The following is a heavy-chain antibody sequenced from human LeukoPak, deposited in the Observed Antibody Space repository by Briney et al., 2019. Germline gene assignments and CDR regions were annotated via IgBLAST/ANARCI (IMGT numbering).Heavy chain of an antibody. CDR3: ARSDCSSTSCFGENWFDP. D-gene: IGHD2-2*01. CDR1: GGSFSGYY. Sequence: PSETLSLTCAVYGGSFSGYYWSWIRQPPGKGLEWIGEINHSGSTNYNPSLKSRVTISVDTSKNQFSLKLSSVTAADTAVYYCARSDCSSTSCFGENWFDPWGQGTLVTVSS. CDR2: INHSGST. V-gene: IGHV4-34*01. J-gene: IGHJ5*02.